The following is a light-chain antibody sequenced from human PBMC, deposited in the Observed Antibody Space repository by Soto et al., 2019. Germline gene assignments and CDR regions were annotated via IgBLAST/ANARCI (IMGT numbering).Light chain of an antibody. CDR1: ESVSDNY. Sequence: EIVLTQSPGTLSLSPGERAALSCRASESVSDNYIAWYQQKLGQSPRLLIYGASNRATGIPDRFSGSGSGTDFALTISRLGPEDFAVYYCQQYGSSGTFGQGTKVDIK. CDR3: QQYGSSGT. CDR2: GAS. V-gene: IGKV3-20*01. J-gene: IGKJ1*01.